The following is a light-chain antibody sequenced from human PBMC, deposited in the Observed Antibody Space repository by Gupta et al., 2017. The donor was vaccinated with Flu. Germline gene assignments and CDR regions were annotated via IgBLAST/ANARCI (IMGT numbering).Light chain of an antibody. CDR3: AAWDDSLHGVL. CDR1: SSTIGSNL. V-gene: IGLV1-44*01. Sequence: QSVLLQPPSASGTRGKGVITSCSGSSSTIGSNLLTWYQQLPGTAPKLLIFSVIQRPSGVPDRFSGSKSGTSASLAISGLQSEDEADYYCAAWDDSLHGVLFGGGTKLTVL. CDR2: SVI. J-gene: IGLJ2*01.